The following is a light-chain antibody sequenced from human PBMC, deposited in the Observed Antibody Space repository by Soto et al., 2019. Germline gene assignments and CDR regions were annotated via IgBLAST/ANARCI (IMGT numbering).Light chain of an antibody. CDR2: EVR. CDR3: NSYTSSTTLV. CDR1: SSDIGFYNY. V-gene: IGLV2-14*01. Sequence: QSALTQPASVSGSPGQSITISCTGSSSDIGFYNYVSWYQQLPGKAPKLLIYEVRNRPSGVPDRFSGSKSGDTASLTISGLQAEDEGAYYCNSYTSSTTLVFGGGTKLTVL. J-gene: IGLJ2*01.